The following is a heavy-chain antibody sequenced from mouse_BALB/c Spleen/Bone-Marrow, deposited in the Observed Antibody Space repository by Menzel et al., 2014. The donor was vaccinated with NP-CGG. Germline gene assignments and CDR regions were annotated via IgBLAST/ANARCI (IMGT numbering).Heavy chain of an antibody. CDR3: ARGNYGNYVDYFDY. Sequence: EVQVVESGGGLVQPGGSLKLSCAASGFTFSSYGMSWVRQTPDQRPELVASINRKGGSTYYPDSVKGRFTISRDNAKNTLSLQMSGLKSEDTAMYYCARGNYGNYVDYFDYWGQGTTLTVSS. J-gene: IGHJ2*01. CDR2: INRKGGST. V-gene: IGHV5-6-3*01. D-gene: IGHD2-1*01. CDR1: GFTFSSYG.